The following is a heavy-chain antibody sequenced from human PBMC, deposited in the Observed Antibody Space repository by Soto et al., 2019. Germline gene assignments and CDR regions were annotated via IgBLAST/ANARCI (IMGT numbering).Heavy chain of an antibody. CDR1: GFTFSRYG. J-gene: IGHJ6*02. D-gene: IGHD3-3*01. CDR3: AKRGDYDVWSGYLNGMDV. V-gene: IGHV3-30*18. CDR2: ISYDGSNK. Sequence: QVQLVESGGGVVQPGRSLRLSCGASGFTFSRYGMHWVRQAPGKGLEWVALISYDGSNKYYVDSVKGRFTISRDNSKNRLYLQMNSLRVEDTAVYYCAKRGDYDVWSGYLNGMDVWGQGTTVTVSS.